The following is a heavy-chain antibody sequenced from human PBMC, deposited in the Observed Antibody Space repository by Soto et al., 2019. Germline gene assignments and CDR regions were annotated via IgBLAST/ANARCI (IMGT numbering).Heavy chain of an antibody. Sequence: QVQLVESGGGVVQPGRSLRLSCAASGFPFSSFGMHWVRQAPGKGLEWVAVIWYDGSNKYYADSVKGRFTISRDNSKNTLDLQMNNLGAEDTDVYYCARDPSSIAAAGRFDYWGQGTLVSVFS. V-gene: IGHV3-33*01. J-gene: IGHJ4*02. CDR3: ARDPSSIAAAGRFDY. D-gene: IGHD6-13*01. CDR1: GFPFSSFG. CDR2: IWYDGSNK.